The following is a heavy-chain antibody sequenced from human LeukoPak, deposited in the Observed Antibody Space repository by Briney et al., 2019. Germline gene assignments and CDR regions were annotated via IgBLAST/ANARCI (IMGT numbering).Heavy chain of an antibody. J-gene: IGHJ4*02. CDR1: GFSLRTRGGG. CDR2: NYWNDHK. V-gene: IGHV2-5*01. CDR3: ARIKMITFGGVIVPPFDY. Sequence: SGPTLLKPTQTLTLTCTFSGFSLRTRGGGVGWIRQPPGKALEWLSLNYWNDHKRYSPSLKSSLTITKDTSKNQVVLTMTNMDPVDTATYYCARIKMITFGGVIVPPFDYWGQGTLVTVSS. D-gene: IGHD3-16*02.